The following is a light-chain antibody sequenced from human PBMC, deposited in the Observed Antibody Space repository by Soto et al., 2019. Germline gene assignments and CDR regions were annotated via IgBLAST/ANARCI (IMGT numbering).Light chain of an antibody. CDR2: LEGSGNY. CDR1: SGHSSYI. Sequence: QSVLTQSSSASASLGSSVKLTCTLSSGHSSYIIAWHQQQPGKAPRHLMKLEGSGNYNKGSGVPDRFSGSSSGADRYLTISNLQFEDEADYYCETWDSNSVVFGGGTQLTVL. CDR3: ETWDSNSVV. V-gene: IGLV4-60*02. J-gene: IGLJ2*01.